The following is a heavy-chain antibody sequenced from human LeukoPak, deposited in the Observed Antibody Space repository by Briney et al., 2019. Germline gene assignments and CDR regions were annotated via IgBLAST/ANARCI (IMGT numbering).Heavy chain of an antibody. D-gene: IGHD3-16*02. CDR1: GFTFSSYS. V-gene: IGHV3-21*01. CDR2: ISSSSSYI. CDR3: ARDPRTYYDYIWGSYRLDY. Sequence: PGGSLRLSCAASGFTFSSYSMNWVRQAPGKGLEWVSSISSSSSYIYYADSVKGRFTISRDNAKNSLYLQMNSLRAEDTAVYYCARDPRTYYDYIWGSYRLDYWGQETLVTVSS. J-gene: IGHJ4*02.